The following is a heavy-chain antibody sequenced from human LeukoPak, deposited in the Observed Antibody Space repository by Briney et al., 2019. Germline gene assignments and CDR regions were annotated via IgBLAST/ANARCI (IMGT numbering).Heavy chain of an antibody. J-gene: IGHJ6*03. CDR2: IYYGGYT. Sequence: SETLSLTCAVYGGSFSSYYWSWIRQPPGKGLKWIGNIYYGGYTTYSPSLRSRVTISVDTSKNQFSLKLSSVTAADTAVYYCARETSQKGAHYMDVWGKGTTITISS. D-gene: IGHD3-16*01. CDR1: GGSFSSYY. CDR3: ARETSQKGAHYMDV. V-gene: IGHV4-59*01.